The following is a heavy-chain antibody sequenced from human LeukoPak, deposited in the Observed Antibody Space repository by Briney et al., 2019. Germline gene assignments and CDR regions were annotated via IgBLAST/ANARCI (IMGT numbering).Heavy chain of an antibody. CDR3: AREIAVASTEAHWFDP. CDR1: GGTFSSYA. Sequence: ASVKVSCKASGGTFSSYAISWVRQAPGQGLEWMGGIIPIFGTANYAQKFQGRVTITADESTSTAYMELSSLRSEDTAVYYCAREIAVASTEAHWFDPWAREPWSPSPQ. CDR2: IIPIFGTA. J-gene: IGHJ5*02. D-gene: IGHD6-19*01. V-gene: IGHV1-69*13.